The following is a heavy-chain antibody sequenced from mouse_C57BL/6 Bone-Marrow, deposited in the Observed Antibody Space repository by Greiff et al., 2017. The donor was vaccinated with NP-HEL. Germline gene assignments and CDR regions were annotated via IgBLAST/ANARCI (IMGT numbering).Heavy chain of an antibody. CDR1: GYTFTSYW. J-gene: IGHJ4*01. Sequence: QVQLQQSGAELVKPGASVKLSCKASGYTFTSYWMQWVKQRPGQGLEWIGEIDPSDSYTNYNQKFKGKATLTVDTSSSTAYMQLSSLTSEDSAVYYCAPQLGRDYAMDYWGQGTSVTVSS. CDR3: APQLGRDYAMDY. V-gene: IGHV1-50*01. D-gene: IGHD4-1*02. CDR2: IDPSDSYT.